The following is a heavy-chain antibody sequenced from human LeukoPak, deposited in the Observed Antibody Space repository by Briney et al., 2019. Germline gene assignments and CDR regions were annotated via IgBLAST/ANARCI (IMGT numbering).Heavy chain of an antibody. CDR2: MKQDGGEK. J-gene: IGHJ6*02. CDR1: GFTFSKYW. CDR3: ARGGSEIFGVVTPHPNYYGMDV. D-gene: IGHD3-3*01. V-gene: IGHV3-7*01. Sequence: GGSLRLSCAASGFTFSKYWMSWVRQAPGKGLEWVANMKQDGGEKYYVDSVKGRFTISRDNAKNSLYLQMNSLRGEDTAVYYCARGGSEIFGVVTPHPNYYGMDVWGQGTTVTVSS.